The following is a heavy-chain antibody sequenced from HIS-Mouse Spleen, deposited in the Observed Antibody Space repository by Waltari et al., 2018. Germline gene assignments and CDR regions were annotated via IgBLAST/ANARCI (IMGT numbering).Heavy chain of an antibody. CDR1: GYSFTSYW. CDR3: ARQIVGATNAFDI. V-gene: IGHV5-51*01. J-gene: IGHJ3*02. Sequence: EVQLVQSGAEVKKPGESLKISCKGSGYSFTSYWIGWVRQMPGKGLEWRGVICPCESDTRYSPSVQGQVTSSADKSISTAYLQWSSLKASDTAMYYCARQIVGATNAFDIWGQGTMVTVSS. CDR2: ICPCESDT. D-gene: IGHD1-26*01.